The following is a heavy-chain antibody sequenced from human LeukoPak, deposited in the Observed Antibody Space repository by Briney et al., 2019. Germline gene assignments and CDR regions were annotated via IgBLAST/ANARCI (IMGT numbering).Heavy chain of an antibody. CDR1: GFTFSSYA. D-gene: IGHD3-16*01. Sequence: PGGSLRLSCAASGFTFSSYAMSWVRQTPGKGLEGVSAISGSGGSTYYADSVKGRFTISRDNSKNTLFLQMNSLRAEDTPFHYCASSLLTRGRGPSDYWGQGTLVTVSS. V-gene: IGHV3-23*01. CDR3: ASSLLTRGRGPSDY. J-gene: IGHJ4*02. CDR2: ISGSGGST.